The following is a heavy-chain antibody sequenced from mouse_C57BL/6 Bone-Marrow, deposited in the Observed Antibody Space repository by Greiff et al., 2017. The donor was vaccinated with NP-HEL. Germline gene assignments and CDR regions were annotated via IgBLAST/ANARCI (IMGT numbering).Heavy chain of an antibody. D-gene: IGHD2-3*01. V-gene: IGHV3-6*01. CDR1: GYSITSGYY. CDR3: ARERDGIDY. J-gene: IGHJ2*01. CDR2: ISYDGSN. Sequence: EVKLVESGPGLVNPSQSLSLTCSVTGYSITSGYYWNWIRQFPGNKLEWMGYISYDGSNNYNPSLKNRISITRDTSKNQFFLKLNSLTTEDTATYYCARERDGIDYWGQGTTLTVSS.